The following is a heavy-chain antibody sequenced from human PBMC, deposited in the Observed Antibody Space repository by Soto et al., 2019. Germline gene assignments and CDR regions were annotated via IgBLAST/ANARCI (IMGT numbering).Heavy chain of an antibody. V-gene: IGHV3-30*18. D-gene: IGHD2-15*01. CDR1: GFTFSSYG. J-gene: IGHJ6*02. CDR3: AKVGGSAASGGSHYYYCMDV. Sequence: LRLSCAASGFTFSSYGMHWVRQAPGKGLEWVAVISCDGSNKYYADSVKGRFTISRDNSKNTLYLQMNSLRAEDTAVYYCAKVGGSAASGGSHYYYCMDVWGQGITVTVSS. CDR2: ISCDGSNK.